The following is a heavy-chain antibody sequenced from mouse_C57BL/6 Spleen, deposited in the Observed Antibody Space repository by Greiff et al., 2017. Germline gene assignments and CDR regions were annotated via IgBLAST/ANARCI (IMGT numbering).Heavy chain of an antibody. J-gene: IGHJ4*01. D-gene: IGHD1-1*01. Sequence: QVQLQQSGPELVKPGASVKISCKASGYAFSSSWMNWVKQRPGKGLEWIGRIYPGDGDTNDNGKFKGKATLTADKSSSTAYMQLSSLTSEDSAVYFCARSGRPYGSSYEDAMDYWGQGTSVTVSS. CDR2: IYPGDGDT. CDR1: GYAFSSSW. V-gene: IGHV1-82*01. CDR3: ARSGRPYGSSYEDAMDY.